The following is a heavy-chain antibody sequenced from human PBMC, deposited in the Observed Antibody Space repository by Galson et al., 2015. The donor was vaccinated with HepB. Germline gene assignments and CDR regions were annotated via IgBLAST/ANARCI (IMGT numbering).Heavy chain of an antibody. D-gene: IGHD3-22*01. J-gene: IGHJ4*02. CDR1: GYTFTGYY. CDR2: INPNSGGT. V-gene: IGHV1-2*06. Sequence: SVKVSCKASGYTFTGYYMHWVRQAPGQGLEWMGRINPNSGGTNYAQKFQGRVTMTRDTSISTAYMELSRLRSDDTAVYYCARESRITMIVRAFDYWGQGTLVTVSS. CDR3: ARESRITMIVRAFDY.